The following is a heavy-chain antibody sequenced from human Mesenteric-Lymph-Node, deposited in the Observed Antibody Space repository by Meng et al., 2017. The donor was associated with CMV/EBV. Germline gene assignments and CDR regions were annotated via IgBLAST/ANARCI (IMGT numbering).Heavy chain of an antibody. D-gene: IGHD6-13*01. CDR1: GGTFSSYT. V-gene: IGHV1-69*02. Sequence: SVKVSCKASGGTFSSYTISWVRQAPGQGLEWMGRIIPILGIANYAQKFQGRVTITADKSTSTAYMELSSLRSEDTAVYYCARGQKGPDGKIYYYYAMDVWGQGTTVTVSS. CDR3: ARGQKGPDGKIYYYYAMDV. CDR2: IIPILGIA. J-gene: IGHJ6*02.